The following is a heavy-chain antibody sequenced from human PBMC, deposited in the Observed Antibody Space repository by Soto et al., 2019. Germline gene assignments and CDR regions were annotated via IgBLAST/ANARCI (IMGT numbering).Heavy chain of an antibody. CDR1: GFAFSDYY. D-gene: IGHD3-22*01. V-gene: IGHV3-11*05. CDR3: ARANYDSSGYYGFDF. CDR2: IRSSSSHT. J-gene: IGHJ4*02. Sequence: GGSLRLSCAASGFAFSDYYMSWIRQAPGKGLEWVSYIRSSSSHTNYAGSVKGRFTISRDDAKNSLYLQMNSLRAEDTAVYYCARANYDSSGYYGFDFWGQGTLVTVSS.